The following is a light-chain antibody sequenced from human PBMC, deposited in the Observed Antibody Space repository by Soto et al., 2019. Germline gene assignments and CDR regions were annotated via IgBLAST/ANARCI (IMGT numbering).Light chain of an antibody. CDR3: SAYAGGNIVI. J-gene: IGLJ2*01. CDR2: EVD. CDR1: GGAIGRYDL. Sequence: QSVLTQPPSASGSPGQSVTISCTGTGGAIGRYDLVSWYQQYPGKVPKLLIYEVDKRPSGVPDRFSGSKSGDRASLTVSGLRPEDEADYHCSAYAGGNIVIFGGGTKVTVL. V-gene: IGLV2-8*01.